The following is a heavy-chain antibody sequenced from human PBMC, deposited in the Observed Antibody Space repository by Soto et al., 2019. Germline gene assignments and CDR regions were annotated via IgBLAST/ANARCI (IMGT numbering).Heavy chain of an antibody. CDR2: INPNSGGT. CDR1: GYTFTGYY. CDR3: ARDQGGLRYFDWFATLDY. Sequence: ASVKVSCKASGYTFTGYYMHWVRQAPGQGLEWMGWINPNSGGTNYAQKFQGWVTMTRDTSISTAYMELSRLRSDDTAVYYCARDQGGLRYFDWFATLDYWGQGTLVTVS. V-gene: IGHV1-2*04. J-gene: IGHJ4*02. D-gene: IGHD3-9*01.